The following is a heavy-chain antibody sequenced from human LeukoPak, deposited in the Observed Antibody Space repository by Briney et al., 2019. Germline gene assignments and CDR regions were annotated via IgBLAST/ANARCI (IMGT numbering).Heavy chain of an antibody. Sequence: SETLSLTCTVSGGSISSYYWSWIRQPPGKGLEWTGYIYYSGSTNYNPSLKSRVTISVHTSTNQFSLKLSSATAADTAVYYCARLGPYSSSWYDYWGQGTLVTVSS. J-gene: IGHJ4*02. CDR2: IYYSGST. CDR1: GGSISSYY. D-gene: IGHD6-13*01. V-gene: IGHV4-59*08. CDR3: ARLGPYSSSWYDY.